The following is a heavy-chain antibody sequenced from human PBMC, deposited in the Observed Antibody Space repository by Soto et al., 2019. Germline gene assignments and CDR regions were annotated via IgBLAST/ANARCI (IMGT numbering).Heavy chain of an antibody. J-gene: IGHJ5*02. Sequence: QVQLVQSGAEVKKPGASVKVSCKASGYTFTSYALHWVRQAPGQRLEWMGWINAGNGNTKYSQKFQGRVTITRDTSASTAYMELSSLRSEDTAVYYCARGYGGPIGWFDPWGQGTLVTVSS. CDR1: GYTFTSYA. CDR2: INAGNGNT. D-gene: IGHD3-16*01. V-gene: IGHV1-3*01. CDR3: ARGYGGPIGWFDP.